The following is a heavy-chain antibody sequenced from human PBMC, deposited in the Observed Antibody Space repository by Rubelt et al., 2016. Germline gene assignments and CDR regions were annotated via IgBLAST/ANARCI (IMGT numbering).Heavy chain of an antibody. CDR3: ARNHYSSSWYLNP. Sequence: QVQLVQSGAEVKKPGASVKVSCKASGYTFTSYYMHWVRPAPGQGLEWMGIINHSGGSTSYAQKFQGGVTMTRDTSTSTVYMELSSLRSEDTAVYYCARNHYSSSWYLNPWGQGTLVTVSS. J-gene: IGHJ5*02. CDR2: INHSGGST. V-gene: IGHV1-46*01. CDR1: GYTFTSYY. D-gene: IGHD6-13*01.